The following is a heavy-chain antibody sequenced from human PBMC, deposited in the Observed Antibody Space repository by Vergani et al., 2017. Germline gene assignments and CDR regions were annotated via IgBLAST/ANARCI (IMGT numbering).Heavy chain of an antibody. CDR3: ARQYYYDSSGYYYVGYYYYGMDV. CDR2: IYSGGST. D-gene: IGHD3-22*01. CDR1: GSTVSGNY. Sequence: ELQLVESGGGLVQPGGSLRLSCAASGSTVSGNYMTWVRQAPGKGLEWVSVIYSGGSTYYADSVKGRFTISRDNSKNTLYLQMNSLRAEDTAVYYCARQYYYDSSGYYYVGYYYYGMDVWGQGTTVTVSS. V-gene: IGHV3-66*02. J-gene: IGHJ6*02.